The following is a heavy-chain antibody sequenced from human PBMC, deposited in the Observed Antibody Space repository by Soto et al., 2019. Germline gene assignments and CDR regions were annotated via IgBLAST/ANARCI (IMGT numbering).Heavy chain of an antibody. CDR3: ARGTVGELRFVHYFDN. V-gene: IGHV3-23*01. CDR2: ISGSGDNT. CDR1: GFTFSSYA. Sequence: GALRLSCTASGFTFSSYAMSWVRQAPGKGLEWVSSISGSGDNTYYPDSVKGRFTISRDNSKNTLYLQMNSLRAEDTAVYYCARGTVGELRFVHYFDNWGQGTLVTVSS. D-gene: IGHD3-16*01. J-gene: IGHJ4*02.